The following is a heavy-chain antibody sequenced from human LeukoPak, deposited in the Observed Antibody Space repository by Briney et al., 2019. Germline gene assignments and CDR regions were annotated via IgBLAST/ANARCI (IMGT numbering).Heavy chain of an antibody. D-gene: IGHD2-2*02. CDR3: ARELGYCSSTSCYTEPNLNAFDI. Sequence: ASVKVSCKASGYTFTGYYMHWVRQAPGQGLEWMGWINPNSGGTNYAQKFQGRVTMTRDTSISTAYMELSRLRSDDTAVYYCARELGYCSSTSCYTEPNLNAFDIWGQGTMVTVSS. CDR1: GYTFTGYY. CDR2: INPNSGGT. V-gene: IGHV1-2*02. J-gene: IGHJ3*02.